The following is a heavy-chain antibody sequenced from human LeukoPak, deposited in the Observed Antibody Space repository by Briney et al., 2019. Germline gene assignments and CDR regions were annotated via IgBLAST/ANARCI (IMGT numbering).Heavy chain of an antibody. CDR1: GFTFSSYE. V-gene: IGHV3-48*03. J-gene: IGHJ3*02. CDR2: ISSSSSSI. D-gene: IGHD3-22*01. CDR3: ASHRQNYYGVLKLTWGGAFDI. Sequence: GGSLRLSCAASGFTFSSYEMNWVRQAPGKGLEWVSYISSSSSSIYYADSVKGRFTISRDNAKNSLYLQMNSLRAEDTAVYYCASHRQNYYGVLKLTWGGAFDIWGQGTMVTVSS.